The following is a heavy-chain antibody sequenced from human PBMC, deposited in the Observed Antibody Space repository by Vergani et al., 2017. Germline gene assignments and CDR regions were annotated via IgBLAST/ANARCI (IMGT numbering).Heavy chain of an antibody. V-gene: IGHV1-46*01. J-gene: IGHJ4*02. CDR1: GYTFTSYY. CDR2: INPSGGST. CDR3: ARSGSYYDYDFWSGYHDY. Sequence: QVQLVQSGAEVKKPGASVKVSCKASGYTFTSYYMHWVRQAPGQGLEWMGIINPSGGSTSYAQKFQGRVTMTTDTSTSTAYMELRSLRSDDTAVYYCARSGSYYDYDFWSGYHDYWGQGTLVTVSS. D-gene: IGHD3-3*01.